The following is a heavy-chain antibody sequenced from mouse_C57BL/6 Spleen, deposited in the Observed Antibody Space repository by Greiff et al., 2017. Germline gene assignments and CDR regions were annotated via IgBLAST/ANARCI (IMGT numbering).Heavy chain of an antibody. Sequence: VQLQQPGAELVMPGASVKLSCKASGYTFTSYWMHWVKQRPGQGLEWIGEIDPSDSYTNYNQKFKGKSTLTVDKSSSTAYMQLSSLTSEDSAVYYCARSGTTVVPYYAMDYWGQGTSVTVSS. CDR3: ARSGTTVVPYYAMDY. CDR1: GYTFTSYW. V-gene: IGHV1-69*01. J-gene: IGHJ4*01. CDR2: IDPSDSYT. D-gene: IGHD1-1*01.